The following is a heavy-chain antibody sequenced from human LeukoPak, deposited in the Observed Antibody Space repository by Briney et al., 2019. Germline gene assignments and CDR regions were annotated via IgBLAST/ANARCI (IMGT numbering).Heavy chain of an antibody. J-gene: IGHJ4*02. CDR1: GGSISSYY. Sequence: PSETLSLTCTVSGGSISSYYWSWIRQHPGKELEWIGYIYSTGSTSYNPSLKSRVTISIDTSKNQFSLNLNSVTAADTAVYYCARAPILYYFDCWGQGTLVTVSS. CDR3: ARAPILYYFDC. V-gene: IGHV4-59*08. CDR2: IYSTGST.